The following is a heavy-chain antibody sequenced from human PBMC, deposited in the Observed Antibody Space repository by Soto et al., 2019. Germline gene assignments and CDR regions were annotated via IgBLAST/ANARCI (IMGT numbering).Heavy chain of an antibody. CDR1: GFPVSSDS. V-gene: IGHV3-53*02. CDR3: ARHYSAMGV. Sequence: EVQLVETGGDLIQPGGSLRLSCAASGFPVSSDSMTWVRQAPGKGLEWISIIYSDNNTEYADSVKGRFSISRDTSKNILYLQMNSLRAEDTAEYYCARHYSAMGVWGQGTTVTVSS. CDR2: IYSDNNT. J-gene: IGHJ6*02.